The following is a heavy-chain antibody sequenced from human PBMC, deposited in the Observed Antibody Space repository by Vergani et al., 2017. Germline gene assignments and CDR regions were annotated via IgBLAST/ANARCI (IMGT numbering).Heavy chain of an antibody. J-gene: IGHJ6*02. CDR2: IFQSGSP. D-gene: IGHD3-9*01. Sequence: QLQLQESGSGLVKPSQTLSLNCAASGGSISSGAFSWGWIRQPPGRGLQWIGHIFQSGSPDYNASLKSRVNISLDKSKNHFSLSLSSVTAADTAVYFCARVMYRDEASTGYRLEGMDIWGQGTTVTISS. CDR3: ARVMYRDEASTGYRLEGMDI. V-gene: IGHV4-30-2*01. CDR1: GGSISSGAFS.